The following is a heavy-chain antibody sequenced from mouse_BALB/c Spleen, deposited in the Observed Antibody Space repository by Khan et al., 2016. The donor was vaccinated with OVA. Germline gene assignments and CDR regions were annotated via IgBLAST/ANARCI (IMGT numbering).Heavy chain of an antibody. CDR1: GYSITSDYA. D-gene: IGHD2-3*01. Sequence: EVKLQESGPGLGKPSQSLSLTCTVTGYSITSDYAWNWIRQFPGNKLEWMGYISSSGSANYNPALKSRISITRDTSKNQFFLQLNSVTTEDTATYYCARDGSRYNYAMDYWGQGTSVTVSS. J-gene: IGHJ4*01. CDR3: ARDGSRYNYAMDY. CDR2: ISSSGSA. V-gene: IGHV3-2*02.